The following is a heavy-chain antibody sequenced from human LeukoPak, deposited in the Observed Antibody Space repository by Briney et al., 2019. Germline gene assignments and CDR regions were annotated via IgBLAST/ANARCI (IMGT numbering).Heavy chain of an antibody. CDR1: GYTFTGYY. D-gene: IGHD6-19*01. CDR3: ARDRVGSGWPRPYYFEI. CDR2: INPNTGAT. Sequence: GASVEVSCKPSGYTFTGYYLHWVRQAPGQGPEWMGWINPNTGATMYSQKFQGRVTMTRDTSVSTGYMELRSLTSDDSAVYYCARDRVGSGWPRPYYFEIWGQGTLVTVSS. J-gene: IGHJ4*02. V-gene: IGHV1-2*02.